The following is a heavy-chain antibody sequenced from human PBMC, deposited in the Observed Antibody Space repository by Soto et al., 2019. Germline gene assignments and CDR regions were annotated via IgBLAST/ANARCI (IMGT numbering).Heavy chain of an antibody. Sequence: QVQLQESGPGLVKPSQTLSLTCTVSGGSISSGGYYWSWIRQHPGKVLELIGYIYYSGSTYYNPSLNSRVTKAVDPYKNQFSLKLRSGTAADTAVYYCARRDYPVSGKDWGQGTLVNVSS. CDR2: IYYSGST. D-gene: IGHD3-10*01. J-gene: IGHJ4*02. V-gene: IGHV4-31*03. CDR3: ARRDYPVSGKD. CDR1: GGSISSGGYY.